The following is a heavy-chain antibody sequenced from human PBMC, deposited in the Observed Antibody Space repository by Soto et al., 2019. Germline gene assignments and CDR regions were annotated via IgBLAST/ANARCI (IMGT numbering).Heavy chain of an antibody. CDR3: ARGEKAYCGGDCPNWFDP. Sequence: PVGSLRLSCAASGFTFSSYGMHWVRQAPGKGLEWVAVIWYDGSNKYYADSVKGRFTISRDNSKNTLYLQMNSLRAEDTAVYYCARGEKAYCGGDCPNWFDPWGQGTLVTVSS. CDR1: GFTFSSYG. D-gene: IGHD2-21*02. J-gene: IGHJ5*02. V-gene: IGHV3-30*19. CDR2: IWYDGSNK.